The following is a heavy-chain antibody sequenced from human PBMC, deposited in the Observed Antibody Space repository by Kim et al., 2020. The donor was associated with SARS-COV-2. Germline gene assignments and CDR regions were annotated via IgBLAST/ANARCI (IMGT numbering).Heavy chain of an antibody. V-gene: IGHV1-3*01. CDR2: IDAGNGET. CDR3: ARSGLYSSGSYSLDH. Sequence: ASVKVSCKASGYTFTSHAIHWVRQAPGQRFEWMAWIDAGNGETKYSQKLQGRITMTRDTSASTAYMEVSSLRSEDTAVYYCARSGLYSSGSYSLDHWGQGTLVTVSS. J-gene: IGHJ4*02. D-gene: IGHD3-10*01. CDR1: GYTFTSHA.